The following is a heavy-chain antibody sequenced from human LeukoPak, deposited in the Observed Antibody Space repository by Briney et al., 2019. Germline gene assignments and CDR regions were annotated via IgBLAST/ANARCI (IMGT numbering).Heavy chain of an antibody. V-gene: IGHV3-23*01. D-gene: IGHD2-15*01. J-gene: IGHJ4*02. Sequence: GGSLRLSCAASRFTFSGYAMSWVRQAPGKGLEWVSTITGSGDTTYYADSVKGRFTISRDNSKNTLYPQMNSLRAEDTAIYYCAKARGYCSGGSCYSGFDYWGQGTLVTVSS. CDR2: ITGSGDTT. CDR1: RFTFSGYA. CDR3: AKARGYCSGGSCYSGFDY.